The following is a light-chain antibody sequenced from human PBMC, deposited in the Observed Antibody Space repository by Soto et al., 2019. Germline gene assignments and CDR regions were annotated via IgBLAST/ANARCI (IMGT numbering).Light chain of an antibody. CDR3: QQYGSSPT. J-gene: IGKJ1*01. CDR2: DAS. Sequence: EFGLTQSPGTLSLSPGERATLSCRASQTVRNNYLAWYQQKPGQAPRLLIYDASSRATGIPDRFSGGGSGTDFTLTISSLQSEDFAVYHCQQYGSSPTFGQGTKVDIK. CDR1: QTVRNNY. V-gene: IGKV3-20*01.